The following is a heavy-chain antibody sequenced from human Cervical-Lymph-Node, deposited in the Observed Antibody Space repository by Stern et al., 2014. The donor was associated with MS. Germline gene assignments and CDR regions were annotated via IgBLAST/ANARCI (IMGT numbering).Heavy chain of an antibody. CDR3: ARDPGILNSYYYGMDV. D-gene: IGHD3-3*02. V-gene: IGHV3-48*02. Sequence: EVHLVESGGGLVQPGGSLRLSCAASGFTFSDYSMNWVRQAPGKGLEWVSYISSSSDTIYYADSVKGRFTISRDNAKNSLFLQVNSLRDEDTAVYYCARDPGILNSYYYGMDVWGQGTTVTVSS. CDR1: GFTFSDYS. J-gene: IGHJ6*02. CDR2: ISSSSDTI.